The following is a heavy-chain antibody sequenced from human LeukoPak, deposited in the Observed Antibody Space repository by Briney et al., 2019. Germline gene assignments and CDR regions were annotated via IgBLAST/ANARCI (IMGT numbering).Heavy chain of an antibody. Sequence: ASVKVSCKASGYTFTGYYMHWVRQAPGQGLEWMGRINPNSGGTNYAQKFQGRVTMTRDTSISTAYMELSRLRSDDTAVYYCAAGYSSGWFLFDYWGQGTLVTASS. CDR1: GYTFTGYY. D-gene: IGHD6-19*01. CDR2: INPNSGGT. J-gene: IGHJ4*02. CDR3: AAGYSSGWFLFDY. V-gene: IGHV1-2*06.